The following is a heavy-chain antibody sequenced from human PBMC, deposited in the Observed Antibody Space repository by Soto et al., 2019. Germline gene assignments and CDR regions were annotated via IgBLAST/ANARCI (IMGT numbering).Heavy chain of an antibody. J-gene: IGHJ6*02. CDR1: GGTFSSYA. Sequence: QVQLVQSGAEVKKPGSSVKVSCKPSGGTFSSYAISWVRQAPGQGLEWMGGIIPIFGTANYAQKFQGRVTITADESTSTAYMELSILRSEDTAVYYCASSVAKYYYYGMDVWGQGTTVTVSS. V-gene: IGHV1-69*12. CDR3: ASSVAKYYYYGMDV. CDR2: IIPIFGTA. D-gene: IGHD5-12*01.